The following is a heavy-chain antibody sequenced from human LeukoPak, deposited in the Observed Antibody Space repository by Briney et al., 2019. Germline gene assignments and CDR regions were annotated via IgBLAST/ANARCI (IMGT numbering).Heavy chain of an antibody. J-gene: IGHJ4*02. CDR3: ARKSVDSSARAFDY. Sequence: SETLSLTCTVSGGSISSGDYYWGWIRQPPGKGLEWIGYIYYSWSTYYNPSLKSRVTILVDPSKTQFSLKLSSVTAADTAVYYWARKSVDSSARAFDYWGQGTLVTVSS. V-gene: IGHV4-30-4*01. D-gene: IGHD3-22*01. CDR1: GGSISSGDYY. CDR2: IYYSWST.